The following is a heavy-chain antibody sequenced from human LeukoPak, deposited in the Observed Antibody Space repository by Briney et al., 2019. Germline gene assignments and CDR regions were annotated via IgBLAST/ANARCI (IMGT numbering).Heavy chain of an antibody. Sequence: GASVKVSCKASGYTFTSYYMHWVRQAPGQGLEWMGIINPSGGSTSYAQKFQGRVTMTRDMSTSTAYMELRSLRSDDTAVYYCARAPWGSGSYVWFDPWGQGTLVTVSS. CDR1: GYTFTSYY. CDR3: ARAPWGSGSYVWFDP. V-gene: IGHV1-46*01. J-gene: IGHJ5*02. D-gene: IGHD3-10*01. CDR2: INPSGGST.